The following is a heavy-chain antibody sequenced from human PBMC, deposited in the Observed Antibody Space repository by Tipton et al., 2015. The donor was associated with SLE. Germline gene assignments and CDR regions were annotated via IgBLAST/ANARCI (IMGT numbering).Heavy chain of an antibody. Sequence: LRLSCAVSGYSISSGYYWGWIRQPPGKGLEWIGSIYHSGSTYYNPPLKSRVTISVDTSKNQFSLKLSSVTAADTAVYYCARDGRGYDFWSGYYSHYYYYGMDVWGQGTTVTVSS. CDR3: ARDGRGYDFWSGYYSHYYYYGMDV. J-gene: IGHJ6*02. CDR2: IYHSGST. CDR1: GYSISSGYY. V-gene: IGHV4-38-2*02. D-gene: IGHD3-3*01.